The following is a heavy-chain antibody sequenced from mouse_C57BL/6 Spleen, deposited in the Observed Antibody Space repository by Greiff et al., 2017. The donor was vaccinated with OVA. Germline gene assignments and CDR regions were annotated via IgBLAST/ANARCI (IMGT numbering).Heavy chain of an antibody. V-gene: IGHV3-8*01. D-gene: IGHD1-1*01. J-gene: IGHJ2*01. Sequence: EVQLQESGPGLAKPSQTLSLTCSVTGYSITSDYWNWIRKFPGHNLEYMGYISYSGSTSYNPSLKSRISITRDTSKNQYYLQLNSVTTEDTATYYCARGGFYYGSSYYFDYWGQGTTLTVSA. CDR2: ISYSGST. CDR1: GYSITSDY. CDR3: ARGGFYYGSSYYFDY.